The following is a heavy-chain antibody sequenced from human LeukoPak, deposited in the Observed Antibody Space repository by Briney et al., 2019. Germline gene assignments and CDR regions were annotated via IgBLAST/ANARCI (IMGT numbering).Heavy chain of an antibody. Sequence: GGSLRLSCAASGFTFSSYAMSWVRQAPGKGLEWVSAISGSGGSTYYADSVKGRFTISRDNSKNTLYLQMNSLRAEDTAVYYCARGEPLDYGSGSYIPYYFDYWGQGTLVTVSS. V-gene: IGHV3-23*01. CDR3: ARGEPLDYGSGSYIPYYFDY. D-gene: IGHD3-10*01. CDR1: GFTFSSYA. CDR2: ISGSGGST. J-gene: IGHJ4*02.